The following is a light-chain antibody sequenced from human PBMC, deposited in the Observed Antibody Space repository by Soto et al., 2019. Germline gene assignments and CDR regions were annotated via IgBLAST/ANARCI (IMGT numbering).Light chain of an antibody. V-gene: IGKV3-15*01. J-gene: IGKJ1*01. Sequence: EIVMTQSPATLSVSPGERATLSCGASQSVSSNLAWYQQKPGQAPRLLIYGASTRATGIPARFSGSGSGTHFTLTISRLEPGDFAVYYCQHFGGTTFTFGQGTKVDIK. CDR2: GAS. CDR1: QSVSSN. CDR3: QHFGGTTFT.